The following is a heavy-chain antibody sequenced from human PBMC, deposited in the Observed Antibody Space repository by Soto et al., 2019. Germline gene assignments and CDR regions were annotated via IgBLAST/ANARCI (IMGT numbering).Heavy chain of an antibody. Sequence: PGGSLRLSCEASGFAFSTSGMHWVRQAPGKRPEWVAVISSDGSDKYYAGFVKGRFTISRDNSKNTLYLQMNSLRTEDTAVYYCTKDTRNTAMVMAYWGQGALVTVSS. CDR2: ISSDGSDK. CDR1: GFAFSTSG. J-gene: IGHJ4*02. V-gene: IGHV3-30*18. CDR3: TKDTRNTAMVMAY. D-gene: IGHD5-18*01.